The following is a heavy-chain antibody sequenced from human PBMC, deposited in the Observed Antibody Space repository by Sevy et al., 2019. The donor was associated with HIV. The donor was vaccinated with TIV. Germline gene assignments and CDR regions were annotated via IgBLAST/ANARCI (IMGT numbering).Heavy chain of an antibody. D-gene: IGHD3-16*02. Sequence: GGSLRLSCAASGFTFSSYAMSWVRQAPGKGLEWVSAISGSGGSTYYANSVKGRFTISRDNSKNTLYLQMNSLRAEDTAVYYCAKYTGDYVWGSYRPNWFDPWGQGTLVTVSS. J-gene: IGHJ5*02. CDR3: AKYTGDYVWGSYRPNWFDP. V-gene: IGHV3-23*01. CDR2: ISGSGGST. CDR1: GFTFSSYA.